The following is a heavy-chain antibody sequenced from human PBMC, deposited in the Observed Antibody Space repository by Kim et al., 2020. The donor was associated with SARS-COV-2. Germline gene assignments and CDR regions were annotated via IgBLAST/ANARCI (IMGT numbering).Heavy chain of an antibody. D-gene: IGHD6-19*01. J-gene: IGHJ6*01. CDR1: GFTFSSYG. Sequence: GGSLRLSCAASGFTFSSYGMHWVRQAPGKGLEWVAVISYDGSNKYYADSVKGRFTISRDNSQNTLYLQMNSLRVEDTAVYYCAKVSYSSGWYRGSEYYYG. CDR3: AKVSYSSGWYRGSEYYYG. V-gene: IGHV3-30*18. CDR2: ISYDGSNK.